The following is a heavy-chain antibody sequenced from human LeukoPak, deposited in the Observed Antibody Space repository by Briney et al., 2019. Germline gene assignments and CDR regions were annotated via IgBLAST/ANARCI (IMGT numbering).Heavy chain of an antibody. CDR1: GGTFSSYA. CDR3: ARDDYYGSGSYYGYYYGMDV. J-gene: IGHJ6*04. D-gene: IGHD3-10*01. Sequence: ASVKVSCKASGGTFSSYAISWVRQAPGQGLEWMGGIIPIFGTANYAQKFQGRVTITADKSTSTAYMELSSLRSEDTAVYYCARDDYYGSGSYYGYYYGMDVWGKGTTVTVPS. V-gene: IGHV1-69*06. CDR2: IIPIFGTA.